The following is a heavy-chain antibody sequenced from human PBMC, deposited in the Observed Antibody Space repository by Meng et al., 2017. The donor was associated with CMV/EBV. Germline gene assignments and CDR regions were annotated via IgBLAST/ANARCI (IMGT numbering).Heavy chain of an antibody. CDR3: ARGRGSYYYGSVPGDYYYGMDV. CDR2: INPNSGGT. J-gene: IGHJ6*02. Sequence: QVQLVQSGAAVKKPGSSVKVSCKASGYTFTGYYMHRVRQAPGQGLEWMGWINPNSGGTNYAQKFQGRVTMTRDTSISTAYMELSRLRSDDTAVYYCARGRGSYYYGSVPGDYYYGMDVWDPGTTVTVS. CDR1: GYTFTGYY. V-gene: IGHV1-2*02. D-gene: IGHD3-10*01.